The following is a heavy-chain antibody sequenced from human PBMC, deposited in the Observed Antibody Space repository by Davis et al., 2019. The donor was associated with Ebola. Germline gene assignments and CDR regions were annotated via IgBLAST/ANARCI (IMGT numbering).Heavy chain of an antibody. Sequence: SVKVSCKASGFTFTSSAMQWVRQARGQRLEWIGWIVVGSGNTNYAQKFQERVTITRDMSTSTAYMELSSLRSEDTAVYYCAREIIVVVVAAHSGDYYYGMDVWGKGTTVTVSS. CDR3: AREIIVVVVAAHSGDYYYGMDV. CDR1: GFTFTSSA. D-gene: IGHD2-15*01. J-gene: IGHJ6*04. V-gene: IGHV1-58*02. CDR2: IVVGSGNT.